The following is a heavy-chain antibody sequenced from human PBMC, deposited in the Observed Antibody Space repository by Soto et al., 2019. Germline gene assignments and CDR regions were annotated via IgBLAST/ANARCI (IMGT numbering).Heavy chain of an antibody. D-gene: IGHD2-15*01. V-gene: IGHV5-51*01. CDR2: IYAGDSDT. CDR3: ARGYCSGGTCYSKRDFYYGLDV. J-gene: IGHJ6*04. Sequence: PGESLKISCKGSGYTFTNYWIGWVRQMPGKGLEWMGIIYAGDSDTRYSPSFQGQVTFSVDMSINAAYLQWSSLRASDTAIYYCARGYCSGGTCYSKRDFYYGLDVWGKGTTVTVSS. CDR1: GYTFTNYW.